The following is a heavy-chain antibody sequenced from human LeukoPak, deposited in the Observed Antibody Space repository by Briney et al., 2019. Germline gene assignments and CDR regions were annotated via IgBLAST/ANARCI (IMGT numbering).Heavy chain of an antibody. D-gene: IGHD3-22*01. CDR1: GFTFSSYS. CDR2: ISGSGTAT. V-gene: IGHV3-23*01. J-gene: IGHJ3*02. Sequence: GGSLRLSCAASGFTFSSYSMNWVRRAPGKGLDWVSAISGSGTATYYADSVKGRFTVSRDNSKNTLYLQVNSLKVGDTAVYYCARDRNERSYGSSAYHYASGDAFDMWGQGTMVSVSS. CDR3: ARDRNERSYGSSAYHYASGDAFDM.